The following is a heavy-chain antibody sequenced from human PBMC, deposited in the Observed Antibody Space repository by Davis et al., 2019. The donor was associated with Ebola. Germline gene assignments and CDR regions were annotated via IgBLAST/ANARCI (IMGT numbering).Heavy chain of an antibody. CDR3: TSTDRTFDY. D-gene: IGHD1-14*01. J-gene: IGHJ4*02. Sequence: GGSLRLSCAASGFTFSSYSMNWVRQAPGKGLEWVSYISSSSSTIYYADSVKGRFTISRDNAKNSLYLQMNSLKTEDTAVYYCTSTDRTFDYWGQGTLVTVSS. CDR1: GFTFSSYS. V-gene: IGHV3-48*01. CDR2: ISSSSSTI.